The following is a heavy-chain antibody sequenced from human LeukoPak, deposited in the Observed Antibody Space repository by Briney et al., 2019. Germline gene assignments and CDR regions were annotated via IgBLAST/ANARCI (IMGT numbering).Heavy chain of an antibody. D-gene: IGHD2-15*01. V-gene: IGHV3-30*03. CDR2: ISNDGNNK. Sequence: PGRSLRLSCAASGFTFSHYGMHWVRQAPGKGLEWVTFISNDGNNKYYADSVKGRFTISRDNSKNTLYLQMNSLRAENTAVYYCARYCSGGRCYSGLDPWGQGALVTVSS. J-gene: IGHJ5*02. CDR3: ARYCSGGRCYSGLDP. CDR1: GFTFSHYG.